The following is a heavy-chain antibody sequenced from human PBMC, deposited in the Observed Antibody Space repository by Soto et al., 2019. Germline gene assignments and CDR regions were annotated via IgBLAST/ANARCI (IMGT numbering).Heavy chain of an antibody. V-gene: IGHV3-33*01. CDR3: ASHANYGDYHPGY. CDR2: IWYDGSNK. CDR1: GFTFSSYG. D-gene: IGHD4-17*01. J-gene: IGHJ4*02. Sequence: QVQLVESGGGVVQPGRSLRLSCAASGFTFSSYGMHWVRQAPGKGLEWVAVIWYDGSNKYYADSVKGRFTISRDNSKNTLYLQMNSLRAEDTAVYYCASHANYGDYHPGYWGRGTLVTVSS.